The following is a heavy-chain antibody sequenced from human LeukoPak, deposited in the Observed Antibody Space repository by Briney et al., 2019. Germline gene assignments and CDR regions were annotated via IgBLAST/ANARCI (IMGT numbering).Heavy chain of an antibody. CDR2: ISSSSGYI. J-gene: IGHJ5*01. V-gene: IGHV3-21*01. Sequence: PGGSLRLSCAASGFTFSSCSMNGVRQAPGKGLEGGSSISSSSGYIYSADSVKGRFTISRDNAKNSLYLQMYRLRAEDTAMYYCAKDSQIVGDTSFDFWGEGPLVTVSS. CDR3: AKDSQIVGDTSFDF. CDR1: GFTFSSCS. D-gene: IGHD1-26*01.